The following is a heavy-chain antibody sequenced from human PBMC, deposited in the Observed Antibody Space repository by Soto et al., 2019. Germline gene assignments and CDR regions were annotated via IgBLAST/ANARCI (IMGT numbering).Heavy chain of an antibody. CDR3: ARGSYVGYCSSTGCYGGRNWFVP. J-gene: IGHJ5*02. CDR1: GGTFSSYA. Sequence: QVQLVQSGAEVKKPGSSVKVSCKASGGTFSSYAISWVRQAPGQGLEWMGGIIPIFGTANYAQKFQGRVTITADESTSTAYMELSSLRSEDTAVYYCARGSYVGYCSSTGCYGGRNWFVPWGKGNLVTVSS. V-gene: IGHV1-69*01. D-gene: IGHD2-2*01. CDR2: IIPIFGTA.